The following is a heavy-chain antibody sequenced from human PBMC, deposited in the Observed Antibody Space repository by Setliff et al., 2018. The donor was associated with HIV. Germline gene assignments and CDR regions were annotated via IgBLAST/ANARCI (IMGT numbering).Heavy chain of an antibody. CDR3: VRDHMWAFDI. V-gene: IGHV3-7*01. Sequence: GGSLRLSCAASGFTFSSYGMHWVRQAPGKGLEWVANIKGDGSQKYYVDSVKGRFTISRDNARNSLYLQMDSLRAEDTAVYYCVRDHMWAFDIWGQGTMVTVSS. J-gene: IGHJ3*02. CDR1: GFTFSSYG. CDR2: IKGDGSQK. D-gene: IGHD2-21*01.